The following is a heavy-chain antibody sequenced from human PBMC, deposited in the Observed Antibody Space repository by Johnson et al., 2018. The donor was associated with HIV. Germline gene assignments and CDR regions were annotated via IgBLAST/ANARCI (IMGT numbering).Heavy chain of an antibody. CDR1: GFTFSRYW. CDR3: ARVGQAGGAFDI. V-gene: IGHV3-7*03. CDR2: IKQDGSEK. J-gene: IGHJ3*02. Sequence: VQLVESGGGLIQPGGSLRLSCAASGFTFSRYWLTWVRQAPGKGLEWVANIKQDGSEKYYVDSVKGRFTISRDNAKNSLYLQMNSLRAEDTALYYCARVGQAGGAFDIWGQGTMVTVSS.